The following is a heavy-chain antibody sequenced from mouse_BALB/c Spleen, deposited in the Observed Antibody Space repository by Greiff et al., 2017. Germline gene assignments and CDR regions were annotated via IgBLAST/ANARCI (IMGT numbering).Heavy chain of an antibody. CDR1: GYTFTSYW. Sequence: VQLQQPGAELVKPGASVKLSCKASGYTFTSYWMHWVKQRPGQGLEWIGEINPSNGRTNYNEKFKSKATLTVDKSSSTAYMQLSSLTSEDSAVYYWARSQRDPTGFAYWGQGTLVTVSA. D-gene: IGHD4-1*02. V-gene: IGHV1S81*02. CDR2: INPSNGRT. CDR3: ARSQRDPTGFAY. J-gene: IGHJ3*01.